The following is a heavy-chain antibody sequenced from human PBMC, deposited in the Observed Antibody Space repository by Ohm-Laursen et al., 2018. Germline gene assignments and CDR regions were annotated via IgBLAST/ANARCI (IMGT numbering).Heavy chain of an antibody. CDR1: GFTFSSYS. CDR2: ISSSSSTI. D-gene: IGHD3-10*01. CDR3: ARDPGGFQH. Sequence: SLRLSCAASGFTFSSYSMNWVRQAPGKGLEWVSYISSSSSTIYYADSVKGRFTISRDNAKNSLYLQMNSLRAEDTAVYYCARDPGGFQHWGQGTLVTVSS. J-gene: IGHJ1*01. V-gene: IGHV3-48*01.